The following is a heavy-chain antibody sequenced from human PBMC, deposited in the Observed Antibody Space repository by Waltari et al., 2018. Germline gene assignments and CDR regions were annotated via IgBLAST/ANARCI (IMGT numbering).Heavy chain of an antibody. V-gene: IGHV4-34*01. Sequence: QVQLQQWGAGLLKPSETLSLTCAVYGGSFSGYYWSWIRQPPGKGLEWIGEINHSGSTNYNPSLKSRVTISVDTSKNQFSLKRSSVTAADTAVYYCARGPYYDFWSGRVFDYWGQGTLVTVSS. CDR1: GGSFSGYY. CDR3: ARGPYYDFWSGRVFDY. J-gene: IGHJ4*02. CDR2: INHSGST. D-gene: IGHD3-3*01.